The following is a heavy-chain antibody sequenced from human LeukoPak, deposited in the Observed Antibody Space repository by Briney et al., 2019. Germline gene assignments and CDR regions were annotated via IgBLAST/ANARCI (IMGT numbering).Heavy chain of an antibody. CDR1: GFTCSNAW. CDR2: IKSKTDGGTT. J-gene: IGHJ3*02. D-gene: IGHD6-6*01. V-gene: IGHV3-15*01. CDR3: TTGIGIAARGADAFDI. Sequence: PGGSLRLSCAASGFTCSNAWMSWVRQAPGKGLEWVGRIKSKTDGGTTDYAAPVKGRFTISRDDSKNTLYLQMNSLKTEDTAVYYCTTGIGIAARGADAFDIWGQGTMVTVSS.